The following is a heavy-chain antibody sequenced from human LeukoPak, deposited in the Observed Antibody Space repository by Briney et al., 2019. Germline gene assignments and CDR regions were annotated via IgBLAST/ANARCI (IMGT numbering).Heavy chain of an antibody. CDR2: VNPSSGDT. D-gene: IGHD6-6*01. V-gene: IGHV1-2*02. Sequence: ASVKVSCKASGYTFTDYSIHWVRQAPGQGLEWMGWVNPSSGDTDYAQKFQVSVTVTRDTSISTAYMELTSLKSDDTAVYYCARGGIAARPFDSGGQGTLVTVSS. J-gene: IGHJ4*02. CDR1: GYTFTDYS. CDR3: ARGGIAARPFDS.